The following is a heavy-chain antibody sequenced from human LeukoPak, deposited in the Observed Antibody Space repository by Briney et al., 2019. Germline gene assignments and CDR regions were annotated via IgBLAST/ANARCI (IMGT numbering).Heavy chain of an antibody. CDR1: GFTFSSYG. Sequence: PGGSLRLSCAASGFTFSSYGMHWVRQAPGKGLEWVAFIRYDGSNKYYADSVKGRFTISRDNSKTTLYLQMNSLRPEDTAIYYCARDSIRQQLYYFDSWGQGTLVTVSS. CDR2: IRYDGSNK. CDR3: ARDSIRQQLYYFDS. V-gene: IGHV3-30*02. D-gene: IGHD6-13*01. J-gene: IGHJ4*02.